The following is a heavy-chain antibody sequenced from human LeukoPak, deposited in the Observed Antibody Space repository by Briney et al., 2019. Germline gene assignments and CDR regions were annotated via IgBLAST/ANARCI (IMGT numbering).Heavy chain of an antibody. CDR2: FNHSGST. D-gene: IGHD5-18*01. Sequence: SETLSLTCAVYGGSFRGYYWSWIRKPPGKGLEGSGEFNHSGSTNYNPSIKSRVTISVDTSKNQFSLKLSSVTAADTAVYYCARFLVDTAMAAYNWFDPWGQGTLVTVSS. CDR1: GGSFRGYY. J-gene: IGHJ5*02. V-gene: IGHV4-34*01. CDR3: ARFLVDTAMAAYNWFDP.